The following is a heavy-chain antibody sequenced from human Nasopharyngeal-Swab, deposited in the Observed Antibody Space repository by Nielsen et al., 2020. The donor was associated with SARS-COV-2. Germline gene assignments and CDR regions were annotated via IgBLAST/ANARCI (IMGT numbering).Heavy chain of an antibody. Sequence: GESLKISCAASGFTFSSYAMHWVRQAPGKGLEWVAVISYDGSNKYYADSVKGRFTISRDNSKNTLYLQMNSLRAEDTAVYYCARDAGGSGGGYWGQGTLVTVSS. CDR2: ISYDGSNK. CDR3: ARDAGGSGGGY. CDR1: GFTFSSYA. V-gene: IGHV3-30-3*01. D-gene: IGHD3-16*01. J-gene: IGHJ4*02.